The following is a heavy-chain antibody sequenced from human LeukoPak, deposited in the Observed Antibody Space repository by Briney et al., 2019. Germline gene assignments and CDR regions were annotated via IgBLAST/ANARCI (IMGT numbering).Heavy chain of an antibody. J-gene: IGHJ4*02. CDR3: AKSTHDYGDSPFDY. CDR2: ISGSGGST. V-gene: IGHV3-23*01. CDR1: GFTFSSNA. D-gene: IGHD4-17*01. Sequence: GGSLRLSCAASGFTFSSNAMSWVRQAPGKGLEWVSAISGSGGSTYYADSVKGRFTISRDNSKNTLYLQMNSLRAEDTAVCYCAKSTHDYGDSPFDYWGQGTLVTVSS.